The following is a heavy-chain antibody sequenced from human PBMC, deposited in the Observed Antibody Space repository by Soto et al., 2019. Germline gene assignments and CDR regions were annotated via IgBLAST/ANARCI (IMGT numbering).Heavy chain of an antibody. CDR1: GFTFSSFE. V-gene: IGHV3-48*03. J-gene: IGHJ4*02. CDR3: VRQAFSYSYAHPYFFDY. Sequence: LRLSCVASGFTFSSFEMNWVRQAPGRGLEWIAFITSSGRTMSYGDSVKGRFTISRDNVDNSVYLQMNSLRAEDSAVYYCVRQAFSYSYAHPYFFDYWGQGTLVTVSS. D-gene: IGHD5-18*01. CDR2: ITSSGRTM.